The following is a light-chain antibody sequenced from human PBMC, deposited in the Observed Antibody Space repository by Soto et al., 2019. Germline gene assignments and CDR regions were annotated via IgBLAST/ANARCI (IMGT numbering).Light chain of an antibody. CDR2: GAS. Sequence: EIVLTQSPGTLSLSPGERATLSCRASQSVSSSYLAWYQQKPGQAPRLLIYGASSRATGIPDRFSGSGSATDLTLIISSLEPEDFAVYYCQQYGSSSEYTFGQGTKLEIK. CDR1: QSVSSSY. J-gene: IGKJ2*01. CDR3: QQYGSSSEYT. V-gene: IGKV3-20*01.